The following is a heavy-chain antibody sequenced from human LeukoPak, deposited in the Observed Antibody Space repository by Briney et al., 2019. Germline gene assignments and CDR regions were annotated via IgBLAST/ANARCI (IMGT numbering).Heavy chain of an antibody. J-gene: IGHJ4*02. CDR3: ARATKRGPVVTAPSDY. V-gene: IGHV4-34*01. D-gene: IGHD2-21*02. Sequence: NLSETLSLTCAVYGGSFSGYYWSWIRQPPGKGLEWIGEINHSGSTNYNPSLKSRVTISVDTSKNQFSLKLSSVTAADTAVYYCARATKRGPVVTAPSDYWGQGTLVTVSS. CDR2: INHSGST. CDR1: GGSFSGYY.